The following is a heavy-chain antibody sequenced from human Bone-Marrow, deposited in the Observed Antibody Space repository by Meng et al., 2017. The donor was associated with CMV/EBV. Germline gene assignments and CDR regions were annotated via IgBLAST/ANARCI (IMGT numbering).Heavy chain of an antibody. CDR2: IYSSGST. CDR3: ARVVYDNSGLSIFEY. CDR1: GGSISSSNYY. V-gene: IGHV4-30-4*08. J-gene: IGHJ4*02. Sequence: SETLSLTCTVSGGSISSSNYYWGWIRQPPGKGLEWIGYIYSSGSTYYNPSLKTRVTISVDTSKNQFSLRLSSVTAADTAVFYCARVVYDNSGLSIFEYWGQGKLVNVAS. D-gene: IGHD3-22*01.